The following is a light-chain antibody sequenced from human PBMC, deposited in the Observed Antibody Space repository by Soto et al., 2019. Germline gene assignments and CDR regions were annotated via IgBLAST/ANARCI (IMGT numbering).Light chain of an antibody. Sequence: EILSTQFPVTLSLSPGQRHTLSCRASQSVSSSLAWYQQKPGQAHRLLVYDASNRATGIPARFSGGGSGTDFTPTIDNLEPEDFAIYYCQQHNSWPPIAFGQGTRLEIK. CDR3: QQHNSWPPIA. J-gene: IGKJ5*01. CDR2: DAS. V-gene: IGKV3-11*01. CDR1: QSVSSS.